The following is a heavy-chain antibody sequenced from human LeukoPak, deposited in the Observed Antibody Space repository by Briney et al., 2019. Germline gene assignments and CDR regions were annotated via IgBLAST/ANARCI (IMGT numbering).Heavy chain of an antibody. Sequence: PGGSLRLSCAASGFSFSSYPMSWVRQAPGKGLEWVSGISTSGASTYSADSVKGRFTISRDNSKNTFFLQTNSLRVEDTAVYYCAKGGSGWYGHFDHWGQGALVTVSS. J-gene: IGHJ4*02. D-gene: IGHD6-19*01. CDR1: GFSFSSYP. V-gene: IGHV3-23*01. CDR2: ISTSGAST. CDR3: AKGGSGWYGHFDH.